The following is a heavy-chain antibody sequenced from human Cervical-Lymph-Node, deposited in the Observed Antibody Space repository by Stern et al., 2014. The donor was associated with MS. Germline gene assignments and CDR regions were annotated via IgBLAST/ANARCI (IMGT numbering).Heavy chain of an antibody. J-gene: IGHJ4*02. CDR2: IDWNDKT. CDR3: ARMMGSGYRHYFDY. Sequence: VTLRESGPALVKPTQTLTLTCTFSGFSLVTSGVRVSWIRQPPGKALEWLARIDWNDKTFYNTSLMTRLTTAKDTSKNQVVLTMTNVDPVDTATYYCARMMGSGYRHYFDYWGQGTPVTVS. D-gene: IGHD3-3*01. V-gene: IGHV2-70*04. CDR1: GFSLVTSGVR.